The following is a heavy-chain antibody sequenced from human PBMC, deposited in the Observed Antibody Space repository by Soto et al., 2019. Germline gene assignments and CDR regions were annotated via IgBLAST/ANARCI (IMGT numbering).Heavy chain of an antibody. CDR1: GGSMSRVDYY. CDR3: ARLGDSDWPWGNWFDP. D-gene: IGHD6-19*01. CDR2: IYHTGST. V-gene: IGHV4-30-4*01. J-gene: IGHJ5*02. Sequence: SETLSLTCTVSGGSMSRVDYYWSWIRQPPGKGLEWIGFIYHTGSTYYSPSLKNRVAISVDTSKNQFSLKLSSVTAADTAVYYCARLGDSDWPWGNWFDPWAQGTLVTVSS.